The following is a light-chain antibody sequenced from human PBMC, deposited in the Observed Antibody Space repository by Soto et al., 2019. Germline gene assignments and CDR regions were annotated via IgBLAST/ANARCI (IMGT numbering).Light chain of an antibody. Sequence: QPVLTQPASVSGSPGQSITISCTGTSSDVGSSDLVSWYQHHPGKAPKLMIYEGSKRPSGVSYRFSGSKSGNTASLTISGLQAEDEADYYCCSYAGSVVFGGGTQLTVL. CDR3: CSYAGSVV. CDR1: SSDVGSSDL. J-gene: IGLJ3*02. CDR2: EGS. V-gene: IGLV2-23*01.